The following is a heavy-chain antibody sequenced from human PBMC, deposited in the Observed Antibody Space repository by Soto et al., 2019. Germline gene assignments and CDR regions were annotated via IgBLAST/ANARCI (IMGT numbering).Heavy chain of an antibody. D-gene: IGHD3-16*01. CDR3: ARGGWKHSGGIDC. J-gene: IGHJ4*02. V-gene: IGHV1-69*01. CDR2: IIPIFGTA. Sequence: QVQLVQSGAEVKKPGSSVKVSCKASGGTFSSYSINWVRQAPGQGLEWMGGIIPIFGTANYAQKFQGRVTITAGESTSTAYMELSSLRYEDASVYYGARGGWKHSGGIDCWGQRPLVNVS. CDR1: GGTFSSYS.